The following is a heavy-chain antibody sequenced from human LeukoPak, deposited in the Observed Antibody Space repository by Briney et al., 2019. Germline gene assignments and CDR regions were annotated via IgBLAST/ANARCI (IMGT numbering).Heavy chain of an antibody. Sequence: GGSLRPSCAASGFSFSSCWMHWVRQVPGKGLVWVSRVNSDGSTTNYADSVKGRFTISRDNAKNTLYLQMSSLGAEDSAVYYCASLVGGYYPPVEAFDIWGQGTTVTVSS. CDR2: VNSDGSTT. CDR3: ASLVGGYYPPVEAFDI. D-gene: IGHD3-3*01. J-gene: IGHJ3*02. CDR1: GFSFSSCW. V-gene: IGHV3-74*01.